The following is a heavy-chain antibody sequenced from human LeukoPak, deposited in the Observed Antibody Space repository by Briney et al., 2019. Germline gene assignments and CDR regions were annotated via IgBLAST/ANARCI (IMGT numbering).Heavy chain of an antibody. CDR1: GFTFSSYA. J-gene: IGHJ4*02. CDR2: ISGSGGST. V-gene: IGHV3-23*01. D-gene: IGHD4-23*01. Sequence: AGGSLRLSCAASGFTFSSYAMSWVRQAPGKGLEWVSAISGSGGSTYYADSVKGRFTISRDNSKNTLYLQMNSLRAEDTAVYYCAKPFQCDYGGDRAPLDYWGQGTLVTVSS. CDR3: AKPFQCDYGGDRAPLDY.